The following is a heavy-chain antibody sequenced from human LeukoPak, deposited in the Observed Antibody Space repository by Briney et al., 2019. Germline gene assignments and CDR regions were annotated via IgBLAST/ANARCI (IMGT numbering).Heavy chain of an antibody. J-gene: IGHJ4*02. CDR3: AKDYHLAGYYGPFHY. D-gene: IGHD3-9*01. CDR2: ISKDGNNK. CDR1: GFTCSDFG. V-gene: IGHV3-30*18. Sequence: GGSLRLSCAASGFTCSDFGIHWVRQAPGKGLEWVAVISKDGNNKDYADSLKGRFTISRDNSNGTVYLQMNSLGADDTAVYYCAKDYHLAGYYGPFHYWGQGTLATVSS.